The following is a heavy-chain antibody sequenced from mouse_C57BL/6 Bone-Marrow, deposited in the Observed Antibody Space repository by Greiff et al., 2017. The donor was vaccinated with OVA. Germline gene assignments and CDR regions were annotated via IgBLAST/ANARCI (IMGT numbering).Heavy chain of an antibody. J-gene: IGHJ2*01. Sequence: VQLKESGAELVRPGASVTLSCKASGYTFTDYEMHWVKQTPVHGLEWIGAIDPETGGTAYNQKFKGKAILTADKSSSTAYMELRSLTSEDSAVYYCTRGGLGYYFDYWGQGTTLTVSS. D-gene: IGHD3-3*01. CDR3: TRGGLGYYFDY. CDR2: IDPETGGT. V-gene: IGHV1-15*01. CDR1: GYTFTDYE.